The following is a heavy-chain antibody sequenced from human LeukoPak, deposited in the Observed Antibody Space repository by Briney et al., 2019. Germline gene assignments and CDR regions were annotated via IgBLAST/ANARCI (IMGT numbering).Heavy chain of an antibody. CDR2: ISYDGSNK. J-gene: IGHJ4*02. CDR1: GFTFSSYA. Sequence: GGSLRLSCAASGFTFSSYAMHWVRQAPGKGLEWVAVISYDGSNKYYADSVKGRFTISRDNSKNTPYLQMNSLRAEDTAVYYCARDGYSGYDLYSYWGQGTLVTVSS. V-gene: IGHV3-30*04. D-gene: IGHD5-12*01. CDR3: ARDGYSGYDLYSY.